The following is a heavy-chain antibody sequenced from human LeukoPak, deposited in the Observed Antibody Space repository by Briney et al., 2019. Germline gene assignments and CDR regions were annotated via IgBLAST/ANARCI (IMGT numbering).Heavy chain of an antibody. CDR3: ASGYSSSWYFYY. CDR2: INAGNGNT. V-gene: IGHV1-3*01. CDR1: GYTFTSYA. Sequence: ASVKVSCKASGYTFTSYAMHWVRQAPGQRLEWMGWINAGNGNTKYSQNFQGRVTITRDTSASTAYMELRSLRSDDTAVYYCASGYSSSWYFYYWGQGTLVTVSS. J-gene: IGHJ4*02. D-gene: IGHD6-13*01.